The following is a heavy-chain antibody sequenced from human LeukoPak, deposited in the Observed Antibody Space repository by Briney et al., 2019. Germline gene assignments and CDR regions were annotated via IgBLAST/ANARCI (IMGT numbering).Heavy chain of an antibody. V-gene: IGHV1-69*01. CDR1: GGTFSSYA. Sequence: VASVKVSCKASGGTFSSYAISWVRQAPGQGLEWMGGIIPIFGTANYAQKFQGRVTITADESTSTAYMELSRLRSEDTAVYYCARTSYDYVWGSYRLFDYWGQGTLVTVSS. CDR2: IIPIFGTA. CDR3: ARTSYDYVWGSYRLFDY. D-gene: IGHD3-16*02. J-gene: IGHJ4*02.